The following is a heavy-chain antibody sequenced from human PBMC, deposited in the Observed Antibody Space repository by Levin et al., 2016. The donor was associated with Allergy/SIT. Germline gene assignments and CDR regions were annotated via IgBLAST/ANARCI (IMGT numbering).Heavy chain of an antibody. CDR1: GFTFSLYA. CDR3: AKDRRGNVNWYFDL. V-gene: IGHV3-23*01. CDR2: ISGDAVKT. Sequence: GESLKISCAASGFTFSLYAMSWVRQAPGKGLEWVSSISGDAVKTYYADSVKGRFTISRDNSKQTVYLQLDSLRPEDTAVYYCAKDRRGNVNWYFDLWGRGTLVTVSS. D-gene: IGHD4-23*01. J-gene: IGHJ2*01.